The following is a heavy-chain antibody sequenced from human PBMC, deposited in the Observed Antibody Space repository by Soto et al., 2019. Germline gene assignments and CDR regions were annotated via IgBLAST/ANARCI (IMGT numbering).Heavy chain of an antibody. J-gene: IGHJ6*02. CDR2: ISSSSSTI. CDR3: AFGEESRYYYYGMDV. Sequence: EVQLVESGGGLVQRGGSLRLSCAASGLTFSSYSMNWVRQAPGKGLEWVSYISSSSSTIYYADSVKGRFTISRDNAKNSLYLQMTRLRADDTAVYYRAFGEESRYYYYGMDVWGQGTTVTVSS. CDR1: GLTFSSYS. D-gene: IGHD3-10*01. V-gene: IGHV3-48*01.